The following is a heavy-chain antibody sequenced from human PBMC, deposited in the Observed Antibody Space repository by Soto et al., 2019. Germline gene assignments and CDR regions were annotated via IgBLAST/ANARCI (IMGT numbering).Heavy chain of an antibody. CDR2: ISGSGTGT. D-gene: IGHD5-12*01. Sequence: PGGSLRLSCAASGFTFSNFAMNWVRQAPGKGLEWVSTISGSGTGTYYVDSVKGRFTISRDNSKNTLYLQMDSLRAEDTAVYYCAKGIGHDPTVNSNYFDYWGQGTLVTVSS. V-gene: IGHV3-23*01. CDR3: AKGIGHDPTVNSNYFDY. J-gene: IGHJ4*02. CDR1: GFTFSNFA.